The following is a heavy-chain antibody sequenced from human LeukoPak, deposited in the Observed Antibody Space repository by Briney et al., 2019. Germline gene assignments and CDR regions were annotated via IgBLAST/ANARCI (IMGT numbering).Heavy chain of an antibody. J-gene: IGHJ4*02. D-gene: IGHD6-19*01. CDR1: GYTLIELS. CDR3: ATPRSSGWYGVNLDY. Sequence: ASVKVSCKVSGYTLIELSMHWVRQAPGKGLEWMGGFDPEDGETIYAQKFQGRATMTEDTSTDTAYMELSSLRSEDTAVYYCATPRSSGWYGVNLDYWGQGTLVTVSS. V-gene: IGHV1-24*01. CDR2: FDPEDGET.